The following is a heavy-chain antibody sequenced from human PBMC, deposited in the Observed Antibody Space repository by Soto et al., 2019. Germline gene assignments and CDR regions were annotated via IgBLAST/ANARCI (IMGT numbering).Heavy chain of an antibody. CDR1: GGSFSGYY. J-gene: IGHJ3*02. CDR3: ARGLDERLEDAFDI. CDR2: INHSGST. D-gene: IGHD3-9*01. V-gene: IGHV4-34*01. Sequence: QVQLQQWGAGLLKPSETLSLTCAVYGGSFSGYYWSWIRQPPGKGLEWIGEINHSGSTNNNPSLKSRVTISVDTSKNQFSLKLSSVTAADTAVYYCARGLDERLEDAFDIWGQGTMVTVSS.